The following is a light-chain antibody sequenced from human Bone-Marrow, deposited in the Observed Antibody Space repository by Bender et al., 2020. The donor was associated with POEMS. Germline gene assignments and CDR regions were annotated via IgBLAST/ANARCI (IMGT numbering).Light chain of an antibody. CDR2: AVS. CDR3: TSYTSSSAYWV. V-gene: IGLV2-14*01. J-gene: IGLJ3*02. Sequence: QSALTQPASVSGSLGQSITISCTGTSSDVGAYNYVSWYQEHPGKAPKLMIYAVSNRSSGVSNRFSGSKSGNTASLTISGLQAEDEADYYCTSYTSSSAYWVFGGGTKVTVL. CDR1: SSDVGAYNY.